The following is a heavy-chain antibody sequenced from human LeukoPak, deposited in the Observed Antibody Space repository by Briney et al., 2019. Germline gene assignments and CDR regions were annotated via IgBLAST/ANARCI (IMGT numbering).Heavy chain of an antibody. CDR1: GFTFSDYY. CDR2: ISSRSSYT. Sequence: GGSRRLSCEASGFTFSDYYRSGIRRAPGQGLEWISYISSRSSYTKYADSVKGRLTISRDNAKNSLYLQMNSLRAEDTAIYFCARSGQVDAGFDYWGQGTLVTVSS. CDR3: ARSGQVDAGFDY. J-gene: IGHJ4*02. V-gene: IGHV3-11*06. D-gene: IGHD2-15*01.